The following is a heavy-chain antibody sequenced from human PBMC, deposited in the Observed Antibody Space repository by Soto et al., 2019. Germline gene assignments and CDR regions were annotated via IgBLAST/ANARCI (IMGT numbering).Heavy chain of an antibody. Sequence: GGSLRLSCAASGFTFSSYAMSWVRQAPGKGLEWVSAISGSGGSTYYADSVKGRFTISRDNSKNTRYLQMNSLRAEDTAVYYCAKDDDYGDYYYGMDVWGQGTTVTVSS. CDR2: ISGSGGST. V-gene: IGHV3-23*01. D-gene: IGHD4-17*01. CDR3: AKDDDYGDYYYGMDV. J-gene: IGHJ6*02. CDR1: GFTFSSYA.